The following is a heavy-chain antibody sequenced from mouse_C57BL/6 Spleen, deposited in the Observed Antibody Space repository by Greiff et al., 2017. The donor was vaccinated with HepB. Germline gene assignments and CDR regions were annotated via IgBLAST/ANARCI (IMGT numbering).Heavy chain of an antibody. CDR2: INPNYGTT. V-gene: IGHV1-39*01. Sequence: VHVKQSGPELVKPGASVKISCKASGYSFTDYNMNWVKQSNGKSLEWIGVINPNYGTTSYNQKFKGKATLTVDQSSSTAYMQLNSLTSEDSAVYYCARGAPGSSYSYWYFDVWGTGTTVTVSS. J-gene: IGHJ1*03. CDR1: GYSFTDYN. CDR3: ARGAPGSSYSYWYFDV. D-gene: IGHD1-1*01.